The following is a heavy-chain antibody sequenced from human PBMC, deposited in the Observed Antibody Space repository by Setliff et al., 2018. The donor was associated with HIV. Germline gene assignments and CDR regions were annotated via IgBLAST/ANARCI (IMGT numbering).Heavy chain of an antibody. CDR2: STPLLDTT. D-gene: IGHD3-10*02. CDR1: GGTFSSYG. Sequence: ASVKVSCKASGGTFSSYGITWVRQAPGQGLEWMGGSTPLLDTTNYAQKFQGRVTNTTDESTNTVYMELSSLRSEDTAVYYCARGQKMYFMITMLGGYYYYHMDVWGQGTTVTVSS. J-gene: IGHJ6*02. V-gene: IGHV1-69*05. CDR3: ARGQKMYFMITMLGGYYYYHMDV.